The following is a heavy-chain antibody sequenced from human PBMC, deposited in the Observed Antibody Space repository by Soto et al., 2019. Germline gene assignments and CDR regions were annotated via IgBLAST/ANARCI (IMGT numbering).Heavy chain of an antibody. CDR2: ISAYNGNT. Sequence: ASVKVSCKASGYTFTSYGISWVRQAPGQGLEWMGWISAYNGNTNYAQKLQGRVTMTTDTSTSTAYMELRSLRSDDTAVYYCAREFDYSDYTFLYAFDIWGQGTMVTVSS. D-gene: IGHD4-17*01. J-gene: IGHJ3*02. CDR1: GYTFTSYG. V-gene: IGHV1-18*01. CDR3: AREFDYSDYTFLYAFDI.